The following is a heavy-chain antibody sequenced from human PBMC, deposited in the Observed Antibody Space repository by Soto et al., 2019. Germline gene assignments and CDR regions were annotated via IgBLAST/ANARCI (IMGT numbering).Heavy chain of an antibody. J-gene: IGHJ6*02. CDR3: AREKGGGWKAMVLYYYYYGMDV. CDR1: GFTFSDYY. D-gene: IGHD5-18*01. CDR2: ISSSGSTI. Sequence: GGSLRLSCAASGFTFSDYYMSWIRQAPGKGLEWVSYISSSGSTIYYADSVKGRFTISRDNAKDSLYLQMNSLRAEDTAVYYCAREKGGGWKAMVLYYYYYGMDVWGQGTTVTVSS. V-gene: IGHV3-11*01.